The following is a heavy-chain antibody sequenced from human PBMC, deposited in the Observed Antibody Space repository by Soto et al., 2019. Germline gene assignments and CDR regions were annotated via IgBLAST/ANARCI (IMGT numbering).Heavy chain of an antibody. Sequence: SETLSLTCTVSGGSISSYYWSWIRQPAGKGLEWIGRIYTSGSTNYNPSLKSRVTMSVDTSKNQFPLKLSSVTAADTAVYYCARDLVTSYDSSGYYFDPWGQGTLVTVSS. CDR3: ARDLVTSYDSSGYYFDP. V-gene: IGHV4-4*07. D-gene: IGHD3-22*01. CDR1: GGSISSYY. J-gene: IGHJ5*02. CDR2: IYTSGST.